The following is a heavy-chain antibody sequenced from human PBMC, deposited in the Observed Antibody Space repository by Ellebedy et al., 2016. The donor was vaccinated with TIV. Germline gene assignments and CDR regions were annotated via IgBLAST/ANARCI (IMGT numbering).Heavy chain of an antibody. J-gene: IGHJ4*02. CDR3: ARGSAEGRAFDY. CDR1: GYTFTRYA. D-gene: IGHD3-10*01. CDR2: INAGNGKT. V-gene: IGHV1-3*01. Sequence: ASVKVSCKTSGYTFTRYAIHWVRQAPGQRIEWMGWINAGNGKTKCSEKFQGRVTITGDTPASTAYMELSSLTSEDTAVYYCARGSAEGRAFDYWGQGTLVTVSS.